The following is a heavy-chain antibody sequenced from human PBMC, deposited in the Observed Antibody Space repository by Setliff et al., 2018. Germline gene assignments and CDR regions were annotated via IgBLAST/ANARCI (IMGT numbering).Heavy chain of an antibody. Sequence: PGGSLRLSCAGSGFAFSSYAMSWVRQAPGKGLEWVSTIYSGDRSTFYTDSVKGRFTISRDSSKNTLYLQMNSLRAADTAVYYCAKPQVELRWGFESWGQGTLVTVSS. CDR3: AKPQVELRWGFES. CDR1: GFAFSSYA. CDR2: IYSGDRST. D-gene: IGHD1-7*01. J-gene: IGHJ4*02. V-gene: IGHV3-23*03.